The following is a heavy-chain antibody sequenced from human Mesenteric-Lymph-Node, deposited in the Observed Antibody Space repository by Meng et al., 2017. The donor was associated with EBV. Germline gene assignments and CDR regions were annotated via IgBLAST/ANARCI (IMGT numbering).Heavy chain of an antibody. V-gene: IGHV1-46*01. Sequence: QVQAVPSGAEVKKPGASVKVSCKASGYTFTSYYMHWVRQAPGQGLEYMGIIDPTNGYTRFPQKFQGRVTMTRDTSTSTVYMYVSSLRSEDTAIYYCARGYSYGYADYWGPGTLVTVSS. J-gene: IGHJ4*02. CDR2: IDPTNGYT. CDR3: ARGYSYGYADY. D-gene: IGHD5-18*01. CDR1: GYTFTSYY.